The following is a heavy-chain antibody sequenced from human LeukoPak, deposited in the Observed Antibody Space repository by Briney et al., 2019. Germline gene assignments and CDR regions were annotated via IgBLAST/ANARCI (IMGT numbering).Heavy chain of an antibody. J-gene: IGHJ6*03. Sequence: SVKVSCKASGGTFSSYAISWVRQAPGQGLEWMGGIIPIFGTANYAQKFQGRVTITADKSTSTAYMELSSLRSEDTAVYYCARAPWLATIDYYYYYMDVWGKGTTVTVSS. CDR3: ARAPWLATIDYYYYYMDV. D-gene: IGHD5-24*01. V-gene: IGHV1-69*06. CDR1: GGTFSSYA. CDR2: IIPIFGTA.